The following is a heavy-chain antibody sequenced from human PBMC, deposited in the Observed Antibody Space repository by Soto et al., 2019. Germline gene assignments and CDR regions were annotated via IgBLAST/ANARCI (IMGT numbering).Heavy chain of an antibody. CDR1: GLTFSTYA. CDR3: AKPTGGLDGYNSDYYGMDV. D-gene: IGHD5-12*01. Sequence: EVHLLESGGDLVQPGGSLRLSCTASGLTFSTYAMSWVRQAPGKGLEWVSAIGGSGTGGRTYYADSVKGRFTISRDNSKNTVYLQMNSLRADDTAVYYCAKPTGGLDGYNSDYYGMDVWGQGTTVTVSS. CDR2: IGGSGTGGRT. V-gene: IGHV3-23*01. J-gene: IGHJ6*02.